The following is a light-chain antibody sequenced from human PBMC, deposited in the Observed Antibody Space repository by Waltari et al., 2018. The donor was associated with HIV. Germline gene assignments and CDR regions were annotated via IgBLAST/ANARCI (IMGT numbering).Light chain of an antibody. CDR3: AAWHDSLL. J-gene: IGLJ2*01. CDR1: SPHIGSKW. Sequence: QSVLSHPPSASGPPGQSDTISFSRSSPHIGSKWVYWYPQLPGTPPKLPNYRNNPRLSGVSARFTGSKSATSASLAIRGVRYEDEAYYYCAAWHDSLLFGSGTKLTVL. CDR2: RNN. V-gene: IGLV1-47*01.